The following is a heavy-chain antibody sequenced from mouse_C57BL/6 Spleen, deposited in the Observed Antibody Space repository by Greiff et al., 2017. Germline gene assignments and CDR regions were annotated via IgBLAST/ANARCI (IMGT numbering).Heavy chain of an antibody. D-gene: IGHD3-2*02. J-gene: IGHJ3*01. CDR2: IYPSDSET. CDR3: ARRAAQALAY. V-gene: IGHV1-61*01. CDR1: GYTFTSYW. Sequence: QVQLKQPGAELVRPGSSVKLSCKASGYTFTSYWMDWVKQRPGQGLEWIGNIYPSDSETHYNQKFKDKATLTVDKSSSTAYMQLSSLTSEDSAVYYCARRAAQALAYWGQGTLVTVSA.